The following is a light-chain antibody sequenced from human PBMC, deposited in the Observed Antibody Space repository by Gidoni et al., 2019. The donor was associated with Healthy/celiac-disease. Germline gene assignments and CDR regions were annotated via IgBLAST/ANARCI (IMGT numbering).Light chain of an antibody. Sequence: SYDLTQLSSVSVSPGQTASITCPGDKLGDKYACWYQQKPGQSPVLVIYQDSKRPSGIPERFSGSNSGNTATLTISGTQAMDEADYYCQAWDSSTHVVFGGGTKLTVL. V-gene: IGLV3-1*01. J-gene: IGLJ2*01. CDR1: KLGDKY. CDR3: QAWDSSTHVV. CDR2: QDS.